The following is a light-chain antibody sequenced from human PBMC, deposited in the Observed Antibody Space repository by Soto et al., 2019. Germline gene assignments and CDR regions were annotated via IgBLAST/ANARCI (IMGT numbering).Light chain of an antibody. CDR3: SSYTSSSTSYV. CDR2: DVS. Sequence: QSGMTRRASVSGSPGQSITISCTGTCSDVGGYNYVSWYQQHPGKAPKLMIYDVSNRPSGVSNRFSGSKSGNTASLTISGLQAEDEADYYCSSYTSSSTSYVFGTGTKVTVL. CDR1: CSDVGGYNY. J-gene: IGLJ1*01. V-gene: IGLV2-14*01.